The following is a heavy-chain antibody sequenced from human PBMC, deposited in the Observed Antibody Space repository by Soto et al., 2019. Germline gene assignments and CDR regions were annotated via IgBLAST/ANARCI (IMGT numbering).Heavy chain of an antibody. CDR2: INPNGGGT. CDR1: GKSFTYYY. V-gene: IGHV1-2*02. CDR3: ARESRACRSTHCHVDY. Sequence: QVQLVQSGAEMKQPGDSVKVSCKPSGKSFTYYYMHWVRQAPGQGLEWMGWINPNGGGTKSSQNFQGRLTMTADTSINPVHMELSRRTSDDTAIYYWARESRACRSTHCHVDYWGQGTLVTVSA. J-gene: IGHJ4*02. D-gene: IGHD2-2*01.